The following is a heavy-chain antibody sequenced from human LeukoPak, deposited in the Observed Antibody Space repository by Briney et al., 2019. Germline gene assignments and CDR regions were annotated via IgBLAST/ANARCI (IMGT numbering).Heavy chain of an antibody. Sequence: KPSETLSLTCTVSGGSISSSSYYWGWIRQPPGKGQEWIGSIYYSGSTYYNPSLKSRVTISVDTSKNQFSLKLSSVTAADTAVYYCARHEYYDFWSGDSYYFDYWGQGTLVTVSS. CDR1: GGSISSSSYY. D-gene: IGHD3-3*01. CDR3: ARHEYYDFWSGDSYYFDY. CDR2: IYYSGST. V-gene: IGHV4-39*01. J-gene: IGHJ4*02.